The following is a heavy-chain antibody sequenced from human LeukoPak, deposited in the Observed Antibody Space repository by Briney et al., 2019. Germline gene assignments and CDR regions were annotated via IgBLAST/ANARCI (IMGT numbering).Heavy chain of an antibody. CDR2: IWYDGSNK. D-gene: IGHD6-13*01. J-gene: IGHJ6*02. V-gene: IGHV3-33*01. CDR3: ARGGIVAAPTYYYYGMDV. CDR1: GFTFSSYG. Sequence: PGGSLRLSCAASGFTFSSYGRHSVRQAPGKGLEWVAVIWYDGSNKYYADSVKGRFTISRDNSKNTLYLQMNSLRAEDTAVYYCARGGIVAAPTYYYYGMDVWGQGTTVTVSS.